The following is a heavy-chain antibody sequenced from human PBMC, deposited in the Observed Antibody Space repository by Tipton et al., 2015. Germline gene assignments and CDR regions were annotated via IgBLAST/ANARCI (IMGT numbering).Heavy chain of an antibody. CDR1: GFSFSIHG. V-gene: IGHV3-30*02. CDR2: IRYDGGDK. D-gene: IGHD1-26*01. J-gene: IGHJ4*02. CDR3: AQKDGHSGSYSFDS. Sequence: GSLRLSCAASGFSFSIHGMYWVRQAPGKGLEWVAYIRYDGGDKKYADSVQGRFTVSGDNSKSTLYLQMNSLRAEDTAVYYCAQKDGHSGSYSFDSWGRGTLVTVSS.